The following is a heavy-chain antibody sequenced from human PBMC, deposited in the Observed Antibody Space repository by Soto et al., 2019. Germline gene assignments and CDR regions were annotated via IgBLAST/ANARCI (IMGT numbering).Heavy chain of an antibody. V-gene: IGHV1-2*04. J-gene: IGHJ4*02. CDR1: GYTFTGYY. CDR2: INPNSGGT. Sequence: ASVKVSCKASGYTFTGYYMHWVRQAPGQGLEWMGWINPNSGGTNYAQKFQGWVTMTRDKSISTAYMELSRLRSYDTAVYYCARGSDATYEGPAGQFDYWGQGTLVTVSS. D-gene: IGHD2-2*01. CDR3: ARGSDATYEGPAGQFDY.